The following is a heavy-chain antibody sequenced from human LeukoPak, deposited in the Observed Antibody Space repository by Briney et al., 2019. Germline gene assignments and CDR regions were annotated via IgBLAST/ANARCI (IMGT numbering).Heavy chain of an antibody. D-gene: IGHD3-9*01. CDR2: IKTKSDVGTT. V-gene: IGHV3-15*01. J-gene: IGHJ4*02. Sequence: GGSLSLSCRISGFTLSKAWMSWVRQAPGQGLEWVGRIKTKSDVGTTDYAAPAQVRFTISSDDSKDTLYLQINSLKTEDTGIYSCTSENTLSRYFDRLVRSCSHHDYWGQGTLVTVSS. CDR1: GFTLSKAW. CDR3: TSENTLSRYFDRLVRSCSHHDY.